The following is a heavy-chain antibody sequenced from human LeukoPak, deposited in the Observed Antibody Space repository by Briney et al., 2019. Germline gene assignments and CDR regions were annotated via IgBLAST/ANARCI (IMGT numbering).Heavy chain of an antibody. D-gene: IGHD3-22*01. Sequence: PGRSLRLSCAASGFTFDDYAMHWVRQAPGKGLEWVSGISWNSGSIGYADSVKGRFTISRDNAKNSLYLQMNSLRAEDTALYYCAKESFIPYYYDSSGYVDYWGQGTLVTVSS. J-gene: IGHJ4*02. CDR2: ISWNSGSI. V-gene: IGHV3-9*01. CDR3: AKESFIPYYYDSSGYVDY. CDR1: GFTFDDYA.